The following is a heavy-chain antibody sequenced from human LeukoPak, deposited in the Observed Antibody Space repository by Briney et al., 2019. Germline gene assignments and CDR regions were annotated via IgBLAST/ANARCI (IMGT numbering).Heavy chain of an antibody. CDR1: GGSISSSSYY. D-gene: IGHD1-26*01. CDR2: IYYSGST. V-gene: IGHV4-39*07. CDR3: ARFNSGSYQHYFDY. Sequence: SETLSLTCTVSGGSISSSSYYWGWIRQPPGKGLEWIGSIYYSGSTCYNPSLKSRVTISVDTSKNQFSLKLTSVTAADTAVYYCARFNSGSYQHYFDYWGQGTWSPSPQ. J-gene: IGHJ4*02.